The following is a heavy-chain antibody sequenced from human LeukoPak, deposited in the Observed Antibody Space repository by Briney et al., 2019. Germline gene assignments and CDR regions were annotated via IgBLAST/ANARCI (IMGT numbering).Heavy chain of an antibody. D-gene: IGHD3-22*01. CDR1: GGSISSYY. Sequence: RSETLSLTCTVSGGSISSYYWSWIRQPAGKGLEWIGRIYTSGSTNYNPSLKSRVTMSVDTSKNQFSLKLSSVTAADTAVYYCARGGRTYYYDSSGQTWGQGTLVTVSS. J-gene: IGHJ5*02. V-gene: IGHV4-4*07. CDR2: IYTSGST. CDR3: ARGGRTYYYDSSGQT.